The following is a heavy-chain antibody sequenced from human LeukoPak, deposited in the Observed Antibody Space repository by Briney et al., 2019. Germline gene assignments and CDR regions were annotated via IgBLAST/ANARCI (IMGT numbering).Heavy chain of an antibody. J-gene: IGHJ4*02. Sequence: GGSLRLSCAASGFTFSNAWMSWVRQAPGKGLEWAGRIKSKTDGGTTDYAAPVKGRFTISRDDSKNTLYLQMNSLKTEDTAVYYCTTAGGYDWDYWGQGTLVTVSS. CDR1: GFTFSNAW. D-gene: IGHD5-12*01. V-gene: IGHV3-15*01. CDR3: TTAGGYDWDY. CDR2: IKSKTDGGTT.